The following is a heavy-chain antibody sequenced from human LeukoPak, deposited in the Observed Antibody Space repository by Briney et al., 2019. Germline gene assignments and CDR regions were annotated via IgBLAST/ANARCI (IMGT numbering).Heavy chain of an antibody. D-gene: IGHD2-2*01. CDR1: GYTFTGYY. Sequence: ASVKVSCKASGYTFTGYYMHWVRQAPGQGLEWMGWINPNSGGTNYAQKFQGRVTMTRDTSISTAYMELSRLRSDDTAVCYCARGKDIVVVPAAANYFYYYMDVWGKGTTVTISS. J-gene: IGHJ6*03. CDR2: INPNSGGT. V-gene: IGHV1-2*02. CDR3: ARGKDIVVVPAAANYFYYYMDV.